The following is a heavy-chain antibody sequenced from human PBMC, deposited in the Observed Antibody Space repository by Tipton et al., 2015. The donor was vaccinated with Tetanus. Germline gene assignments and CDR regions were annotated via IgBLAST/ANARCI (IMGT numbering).Heavy chain of an antibody. V-gene: IGHV4-61*08. CDR3: TRANHEFPKKGPFDS. CDR1: GASLRSGDYN. J-gene: IGHJ4*02. CDR2: ISDSGLS. Sequence: TLSLTCSVSGASLRSGDYNWSWIRQPPGKGLEWLAYISDSGLSHSNYFLKSRITISRDTSRNQFSLKLTSVTAADTAVYYCTRANHEFPKKGPFDSWGQGTLVIVS. D-gene: IGHD3-10*01.